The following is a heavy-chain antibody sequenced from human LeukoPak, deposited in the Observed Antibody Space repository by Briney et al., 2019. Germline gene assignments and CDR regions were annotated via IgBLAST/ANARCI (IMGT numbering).Heavy chain of an antibody. Sequence: SVKVSCKASGGTVSSYAFSWVRQAPGQGLEWMGGIMPIFGKANYAQKFQGRVTITADESTSTAYMELNSLRSEDTAMYYCARDWGMGPSSSWAWGQGTLVTVSS. J-gene: IGHJ5*02. CDR1: GGTVSSYA. CDR3: ARDWGMGPSSSWA. V-gene: IGHV1-69*13. CDR2: IMPIFGKA. D-gene: IGHD6-13*01.